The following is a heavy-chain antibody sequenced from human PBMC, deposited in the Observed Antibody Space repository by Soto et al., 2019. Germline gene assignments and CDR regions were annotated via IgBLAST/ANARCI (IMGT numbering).Heavy chain of an antibody. CDR2: IFYTGST. J-gene: IGHJ4*02. CDR3: ARGAGDYGGNGFDY. CDR1: GGSCINYY. V-gene: IGHV4-59*01. D-gene: IGHD4-17*01. Sequence: PSETLSLTCTVSGGSCINYYWNWIRQPPGKGLEWIGYIFYTGSTSYNPSLKSRVTISVDTSKNQLSLKLSSVTAADTAVYYCARGAGDYGGNGFDYWGQGTLVTVSS.